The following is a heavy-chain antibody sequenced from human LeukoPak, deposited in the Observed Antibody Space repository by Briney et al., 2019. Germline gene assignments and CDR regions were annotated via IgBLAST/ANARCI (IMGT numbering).Heavy chain of an antibody. V-gene: IGHV4-39*07. J-gene: IGHJ6*03. CDR1: GGSISSSSYY. D-gene: IGHD3-10*01. CDR3: ARRPPYYGSGSYYYYYYMDV. Sequence: SETLSLTCTVSGGSISSSSYYWGWIRQPPGKGLEWIGSIYHSGSTYYNPSLKSRVTISVDTSKNQFSLKLSSVTAADTAVYYCARRPPYYGSGSYYYYYYMDVWGKGTTVTVSS. CDR2: IYHSGST.